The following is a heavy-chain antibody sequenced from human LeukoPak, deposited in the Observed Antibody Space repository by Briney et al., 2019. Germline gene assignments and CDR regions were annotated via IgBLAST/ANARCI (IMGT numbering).Heavy chain of an antibody. CDR2: INHSGST. J-gene: IGHJ5*02. V-gene: IGHV4-34*01. D-gene: IGHD5-12*01. CDR3: ARFRRRRGYDPYNWFDP. Sequence: SETLSLTCAVYGGSFSGYYWSWVRQPPGKRLEWIGEINHSGSTNYNPSLKSRVTISVDTSKNQFSLKLSSVTAADTAVYYCARFRRRRGYDPYNWFDPWGQGTLVTVSS. CDR1: GGSFSGYY.